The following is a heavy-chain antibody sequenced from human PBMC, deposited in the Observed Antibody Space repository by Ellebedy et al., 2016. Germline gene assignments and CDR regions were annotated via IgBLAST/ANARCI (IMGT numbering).Heavy chain of an antibody. V-gene: IGHV3-30-3*01. CDR3: ARVGRANYYYYYGMDV. J-gene: IGHJ6*02. CDR1: GFTFSIYA. Sequence: GGSLRLSCAASGFTFSIYAMHWVRQAPGKGLEWVAVISYDGSNKYYADSVKGRFTISRDNSKNTLYLQMNSLRDEDTAVYYCARVGRANYYYYYGMDVWGQGTTVTVSS. D-gene: IGHD3-10*01. CDR2: ISYDGSNK.